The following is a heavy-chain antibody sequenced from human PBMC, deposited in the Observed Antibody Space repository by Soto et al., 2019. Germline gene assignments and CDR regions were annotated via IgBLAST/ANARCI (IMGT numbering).Heavy chain of an antibody. Sequence: QVQLVESGGGVVQPGRSLRLSCAASGFTFSSYAMHWVRQAPGKGLEWVAVISYDGSNKYYADSVKGRFTISRDNSKNTLYLQMNSLRAEDTAVYYCARDGYSSSWFPRHPFIVWFDYWGQGTLVTVSS. D-gene: IGHD6-13*01. CDR2: ISYDGSNK. CDR1: GFTFSSYA. CDR3: ARDGYSSSWFPRHPFIVWFDY. J-gene: IGHJ4*02. V-gene: IGHV3-30-3*01.